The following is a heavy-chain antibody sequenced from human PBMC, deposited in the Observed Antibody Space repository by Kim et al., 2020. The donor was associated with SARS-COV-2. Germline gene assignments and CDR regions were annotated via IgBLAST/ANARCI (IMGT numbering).Heavy chain of an antibody. CDR2: LKHSGST. Sequence: ELKHSGSTNYNPSLKSRVTISVDTSKNQFSLKLSSVTAADTAVYYCARASGGITMIVVVTPYYYYGMDVWGQGTTVTVSS. V-gene: IGHV4-34*01. D-gene: IGHD3-22*01. J-gene: IGHJ6*02. CDR3: ARASGGITMIVVVTPYYYYGMDV.